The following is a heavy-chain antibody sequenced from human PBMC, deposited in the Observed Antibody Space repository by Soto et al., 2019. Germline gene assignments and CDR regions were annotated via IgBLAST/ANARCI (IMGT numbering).Heavy chain of an antibody. Sequence: EVQLVESGGGLVKPGGSLRLSCAASGFTFSSYSMNWVRQAPGKGLEWVSSISTSSIYIYYADSVKGRFTISRDNAKNSLYLQMNSLRAEDTAVYYCANHEAADTFSDYYGMNVWGQGTRVTVSS. D-gene: IGHD6-13*01. CDR2: ISTSSIYI. CDR1: GFTFSSYS. V-gene: IGHV3-21*01. CDR3: ANHEAADTFSDYYGMNV. J-gene: IGHJ6*02.